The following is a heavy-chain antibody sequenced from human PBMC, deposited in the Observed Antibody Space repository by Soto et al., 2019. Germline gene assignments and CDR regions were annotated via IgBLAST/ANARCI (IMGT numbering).Heavy chain of an antibody. V-gene: IGHV4-30-4*08. CDR2: IYYSGST. CDR1: GGSISSGGYY. D-gene: IGHD5-12*01. Sequence: PSETLSLTCTVSGGSISSGGYYWSWIRQHPGKGLEWIGYIYYSGSTYYNPSLKSRVTISVDTSKNQFSLKLSSVTAADTAVYYCARYSGYEGLRFDPWGQGTLVTSPQ. J-gene: IGHJ5*02. CDR3: ARYSGYEGLRFDP.